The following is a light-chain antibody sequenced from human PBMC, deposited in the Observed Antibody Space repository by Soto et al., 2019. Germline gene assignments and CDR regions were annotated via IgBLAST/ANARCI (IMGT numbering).Light chain of an antibody. CDR3: QQYGSSPWG. Sequence: ENVFTQSPGTLSLSQGERATLSCRASQSVSSSYLAWYQQKPGQAPRLLIYGASIRATGIPDRFSGSGSGTDFTLTISRLEPEDFAVYYCQQYGSSPWGFGQGTKVDIK. J-gene: IGKJ1*01. CDR2: GAS. CDR1: QSVSSSY. V-gene: IGKV3-20*01.